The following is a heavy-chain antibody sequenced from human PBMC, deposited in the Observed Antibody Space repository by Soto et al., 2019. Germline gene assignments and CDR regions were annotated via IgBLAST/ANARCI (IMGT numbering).Heavy chain of an antibody. CDR3: ARRVTWYYFDY. CDR1: GGSISSGGYY. V-gene: IGHV4-31*03. CDR2: IYYSGST. D-gene: IGHD2-8*02. J-gene: IGHJ4*02. Sequence: KSSETLSLTCTVSGGSISSGGYYWSWIRQHPGKGLEWIGYIYYSGSTYYNPSLKSRVTISVDTSKNQFSLKLSSVTAADTAVYYCARRVTWYYFDYWGQGTLVTVSS.